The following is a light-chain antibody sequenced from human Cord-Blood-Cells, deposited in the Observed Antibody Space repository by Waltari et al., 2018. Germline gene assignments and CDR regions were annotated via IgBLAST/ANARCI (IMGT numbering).Light chain of an antibody. CDR3: QQLNSYPPT. Sequence: DIQLTQSPSFLSASVGDRVTITCRASQGISSYLAWYQQKPGKAPKLLIYAASTLQSGVPSRFSGSGDGTEFNLTISSLQPEDFATYYCQQLNSYPPTFGQGTKVEIK. V-gene: IGKV1-9*01. J-gene: IGKJ1*01. CDR2: AAS. CDR1: QGISSY.